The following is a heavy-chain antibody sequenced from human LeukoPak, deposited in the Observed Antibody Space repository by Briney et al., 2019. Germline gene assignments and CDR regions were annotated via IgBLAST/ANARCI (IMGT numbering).Heavy chain of an antibody. V-gene: IGHV3-30*18. Sequence: GGSLRLSCAVSGFTFSSYGMHWVRQAPGKGLEWVAVISYDGSNKYYADSVKGRFTISRDNSENTLYLQMNSLRAEDTAVYYCAKDRRYCSGGSCLFYYYGMDVWGQGTTVTVSS. D-gene: IGHD2-15*01. CDR1: GFTFSSYG. CDR3: AKDRRYCSGGSCLFYYYGMDV. J-gene: IGHJ6*02. CDR2: ISYDGSNK.